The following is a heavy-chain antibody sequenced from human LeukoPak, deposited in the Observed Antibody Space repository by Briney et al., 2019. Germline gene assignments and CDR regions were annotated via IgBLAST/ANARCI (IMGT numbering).Heavy chain of an antibody. CDR3: AREEVGAFDY. CDR1: GFTVNSNY. D-gene: IGHD1-26*01. J-gene: IGHJ4*02. Sequence: GGSLTLSCGASGFTVNSNYMAWVRQAPGKGLEWVSYISSSSSYTNYADSVKGRFTISRDNAKNSLYLQMNSLRAEDTAVYYCAREEVGAFDYWGQGTLVTVSS. V-gene: IGHV3-11*06. CDR2: ISSSSSYT.